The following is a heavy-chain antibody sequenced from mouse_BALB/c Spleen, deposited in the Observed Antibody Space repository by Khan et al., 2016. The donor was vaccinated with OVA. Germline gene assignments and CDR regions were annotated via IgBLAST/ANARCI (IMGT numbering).Heavy chain of an antibody. Sequence: EVQLLETGGGLVQFGGSRGLSCEGSGFTFSGFWMSWVRQTPGKTLEWIGDINSDGSVINYAPSIKDRFTIFRDNDKSTLYLQMSNVRSEDTATYFCMIYAMGYWGQGTSVTVSS. CDR2: INSDGSVI. CDR3: MIYAMGY. V-gene: IGHV11-2*02. CDR1: GFTFSGFW. J-gene: IGHJ4*01.